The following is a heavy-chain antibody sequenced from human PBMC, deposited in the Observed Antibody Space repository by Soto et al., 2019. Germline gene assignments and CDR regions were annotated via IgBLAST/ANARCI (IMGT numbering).Heavy chain of an antibody. D-gene: IGHD3-10*01. J-gene: IGHJ4*02. Sequence: HPGGSLRLSCAASGFTFSNYAIHWVRQAPGKGLEWVTIISKDGNSKHYADSVKGRFTISRDNSKNTLSLQMNSLRAEDTAVYYCARDPQGSYCYIDYWGQGTPVTVSS. CDR1: GFTFSNYA. V-gene: IGHV3-30-3*01. CDR2: ISKDGNSK. CDR3: ARDPQGSYCYIDY.